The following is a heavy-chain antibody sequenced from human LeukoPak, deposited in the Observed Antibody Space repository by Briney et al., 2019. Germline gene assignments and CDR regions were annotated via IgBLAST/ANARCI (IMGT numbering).Heavy chain of an antibody. V-gene: IGHV4-59*08. J-gene: IGHJ4*02. CDR3: ARHLYGGSYYGLYYFDY. CDR1: GGSISSYY. D-gene: IGHD1-26*01. Sequence: SETLSLTCTVSGGSISSYYWSWIRQPPGKGLEWIGYIYYSGSTNYNPSLKSRVTISVGTSKNQFSLKLSSVTAADTAVYYCARHLYGGSYYGLYYFDYWGQGTLVTVSS. CDR2: IYYSGST.